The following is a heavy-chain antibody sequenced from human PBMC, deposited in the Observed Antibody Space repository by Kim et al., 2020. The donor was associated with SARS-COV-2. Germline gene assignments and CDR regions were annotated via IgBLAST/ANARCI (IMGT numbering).Heavy chain of an antibody. Sequence: GGSLRLSCAASGFIFSPYSMNWVRQAPGKGLEWISYISSRSSSIYYADSVKGRFTISRDDAKNSLYLQMNSLRDEDTAVYYCARDAIAAGGPKFDYWGQGTLVTVSS. V-gene: IGHV3-48*02. CDR1: GFIFSPYS. CDR3: ARDAIAAGGPKFDY. CDR2: ISSRSSSI. J-gene: IGHJ4*02. D-gene: IGHD6-13*01.